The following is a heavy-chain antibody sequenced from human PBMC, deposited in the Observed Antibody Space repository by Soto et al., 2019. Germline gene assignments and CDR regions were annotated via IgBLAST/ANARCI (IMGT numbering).Heavy chain of an antibody. J-gene: IGHJ4*02. CDR1: GGTFSSYA. CDR2: IITIFGTA. D-gene: IGHD3-9*01. Sequence: QVQLVQSGAEVKKPGSSVKVSCKASGGTFSSYAISWVRQAPGQGLEWMGGIITIFGTANYAQKFQGRVTLTADESTSTAYMELSSLRSEDTAVYYCARGTPNYDILTGYPDYWGQGTLVTVSS. V-gene: IGHV1-69*01. CDR3: ARGTPNYDILTGYPDY.